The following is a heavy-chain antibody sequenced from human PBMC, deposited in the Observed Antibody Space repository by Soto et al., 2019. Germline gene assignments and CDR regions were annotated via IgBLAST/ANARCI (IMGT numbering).Heavy chain of an antibody. Sequence: SETLSLTCTVSGGSISSGDYYWSWIRQPPGKGLEWIGYIYYSGSTYYNPSLKSRVTISRDNSKNTLYLQMNSLRAEDTAVYYCAKVSHSAYDCDCFDYWGLGALVTVSS. CDR1: GGSISSGDYY. J-gene: IGHJ4*02. CDR3: AKVSHSAYDCDCFDY. CDR2: IYYSGST. D-gene: IGHD5-12*01. V-gene: IGHV4-30-4*01.